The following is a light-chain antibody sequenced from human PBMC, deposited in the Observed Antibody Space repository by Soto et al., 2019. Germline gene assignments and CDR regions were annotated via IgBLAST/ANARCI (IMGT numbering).Light chain of an antibody. Sequence: EIVLTQSPATLSLSPGERATLSCRASQSVGSYFAWYQQKPGQAPRLLIYDATNRATGIPARFSGSGSGTDFTLTISGLESEDFAVYYCQQRSTWPLTFGQGTKVEIK. J-gene: IGKJ1*01. CDR1: QSVGSY. CDR3: QQRSTWPLT. CDR2: DAT. V-gene: IGKV3-11*01.